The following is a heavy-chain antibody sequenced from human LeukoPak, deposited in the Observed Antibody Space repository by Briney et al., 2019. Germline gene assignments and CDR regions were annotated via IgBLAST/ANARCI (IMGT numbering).Heavy chain of an antibody. D-gene: IGHD6-13*01. CDR3: ARVAAYGMDV. V-gene: IGHV4-31*03. CDR1: GGSISSSAYH. CDR2: IYYTGRT. Sequence: SQTLSLTCSVSGGSISSSAYHWSWFRQHPGKGLEWIGYIYYTGRTYYSPSLKSRVTISLDTSKNQFSLNLSSLTAADTAVYYCARVAAYGMDVWGQGTTVTVSS. J-gene: IGHJ6*02.